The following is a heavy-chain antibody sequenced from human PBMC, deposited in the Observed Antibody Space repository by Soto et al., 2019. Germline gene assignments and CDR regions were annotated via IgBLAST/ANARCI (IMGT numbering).Heavy chain of an antibody. D-gene: IGHD3-3*01. CDR2: IIPIFGTA. V-gene: IGHV1-69*06. Sequence: SVKVSCKASGGTFSSYAISWLRQSPGQGLEWMGGIIPIFGTANYAQKFQGRVTITADKSTSTAYMELSSLRSEDTAVYYCARDLMFWSGPLGMDVWGQGTTVTVSS. J-gene: IGHJ6*02. CDR1: GGTFSSYA. CDR3: ARDLMFWSGPLGMDV.